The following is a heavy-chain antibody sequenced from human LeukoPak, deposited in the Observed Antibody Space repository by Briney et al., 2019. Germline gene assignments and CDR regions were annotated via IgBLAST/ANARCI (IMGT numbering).Heavy chain of an antibody. CDR2: ISYDGSNK. D-gene: IGHD1-26*01. Sequence: GRSLRLSCAASGFTFSSYAMHCVRQAPGKGLEWVAVISYDGSNKYYADSVKGRFTISRDNSKNTLYLQMNSLRAEDTAVYYCARGNFKWELLDYFDYWGQGTLVTVSS. CDR1: GFTFSSYA. CDR3: ARGNFKWELLDYFDY. J-gene: IGHJ4*02. V-gene: IGHV3-30-3*01.